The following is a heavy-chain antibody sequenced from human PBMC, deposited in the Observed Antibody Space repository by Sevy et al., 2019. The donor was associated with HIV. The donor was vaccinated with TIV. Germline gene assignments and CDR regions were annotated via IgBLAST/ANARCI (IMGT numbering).Heavy chain of an antibody. J-gene: IGHJ2*01. CDR2: IKSKTDGGTT. D-gene: IGHD3-10*01. V-gene: IGHV3-15*01. Sequence: GGSLRLSCAASGFTFSNAWMSWVRQAPGKGLEWVGRIKSKTDGGTTDYAAPVKGRFTISRDDSKNTLYLQMNSLKTEDTAVYYCTTDPTEVLWFGEILDFDLWGRGTLVTVSS. CDR1: GFTFSNAW. CDR3: TTDPTEVLWFGEILDFDL.